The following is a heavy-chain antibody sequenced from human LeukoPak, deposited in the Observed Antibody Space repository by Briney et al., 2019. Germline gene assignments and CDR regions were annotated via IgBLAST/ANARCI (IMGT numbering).Heavy chain of an antibody. CDR3: ARVGESHYDRSGLDY. CDR2: ISSSSSYI. V-gene: IGHV3-21*01. Sequence: GGSLRLSCAASGFTFSSYSMNWVRQAPGKGLEWVSSISSSSSYIYYADSVKGRFTISRDNAKNSLYLQMNSLRAEDTAVYYCARVGESHYDRSGLDYWGQGTLVTVSS. CDR1: GFTFSSYS. D-gene: IGHD3-22*01. J-gene: IGHJ4*02.